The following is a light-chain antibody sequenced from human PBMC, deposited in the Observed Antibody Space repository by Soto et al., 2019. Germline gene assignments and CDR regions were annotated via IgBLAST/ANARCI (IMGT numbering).Light chain of an antibody. Sequence: DIQMTQSPSTLSASVGDRVTITCRASQSISSWLAWYQQTAGKAPKLLIYDASSLESGVPSRFSGSGSGTEFTLTISSLQPDDVATYYCQQYNSYPWTFGQGTKVEIK. CDR2: DAS. J-gene: IGKJ1*01. V-gene: IGKV1-5*01. CDR1: QSISSW. CDR3: QQYNSYPWT.